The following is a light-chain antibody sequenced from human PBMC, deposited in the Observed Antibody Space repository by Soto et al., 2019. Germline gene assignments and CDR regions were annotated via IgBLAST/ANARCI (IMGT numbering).Light chain of an antibody. Sequence: EIVLTQSPGTLSLSPGDRATLSCRASQSVSSSYLAWYQQKPGQAPGLLIYGASSRATGIPDRFSGSGSGSDFSLTISRLEPEDFAVYYCQQYGCSSRKFGQGTKV. J-gene: IGKJ1*01. CDR1: QSVSSSY. CDR2: GAS. V-gene: IGKV3-20*01. CDR3: QQYGCSSRK.